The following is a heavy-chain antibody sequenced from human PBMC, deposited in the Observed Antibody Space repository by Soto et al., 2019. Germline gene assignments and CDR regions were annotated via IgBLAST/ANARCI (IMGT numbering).Heavy chain of an antibody. CDR2: IDWDDDK. D-gene: IGHD3-22*01. CDR3: ARSTYYYDSSGYGFYYFDY. J-gene: IGHJ4*02. V-gene: IGHV2-70*11. Sequence: SGPTLVNPTQTLTLTCTFSGFSLSTSGMFVSWIRQPPGKALEWLARIDWDDDKYYSTSLKTRLTISKDTSKNQVVLTMTNMDPVDTATYYCARSTYYYDSSGYGFYYFDYWGQGTLVTVSS. CDR1: GFSLSTSGMF.